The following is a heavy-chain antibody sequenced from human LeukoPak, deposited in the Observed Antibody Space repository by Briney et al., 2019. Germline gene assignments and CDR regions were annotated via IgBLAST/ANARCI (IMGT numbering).Heavy chain of an antibody. Sequence: ASVKVSCKASGYTFTGYYMHWVRQAPGQGLEWMGWINPNSGGTNYAQKFQGRVTMTRDTSISTAYMELSRLRSDDTAGYYCARRARYNCCFFYYGPKGTLVSVSS. CDR3: ARRARYNCCFFYY. CDR2: INPNSGGT. V-gene: IGHV1-2*02. CDR1: GYTFTGYY. D-gene: IGHD5-24*01. J-gene: IGHJ4*02.